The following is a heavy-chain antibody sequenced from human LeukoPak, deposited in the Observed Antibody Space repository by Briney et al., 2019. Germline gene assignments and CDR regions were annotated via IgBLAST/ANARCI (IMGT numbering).Heavy chain of an antibody. Sequence: GGSLRLSCAASGFTFSSYSMNWVRQAPGKGLEWVSSISSSSSFIYYADSVKGRFTISRDSAKNSLYLQMNSLRAEDTAVYYCARPGAGGTSYNYYYYGMDVWGQGTAVTVSS. CDR1: GFTFSSYS. D-gene: IGHD3-16*01. J-gene: IGHJ6*02. V-gene: IGHV3-21*01. CDR2: ISSSSSFI. CDR3: ARPGAGGTSYNYYYYGMDV.